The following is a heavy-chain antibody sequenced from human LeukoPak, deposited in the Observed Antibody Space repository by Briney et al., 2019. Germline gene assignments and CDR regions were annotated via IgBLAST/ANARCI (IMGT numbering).Heavy chain of an antibody. CDR2: IYTGGST. CDR1: GGSISIYY. V-gene: IGHV4-4*07. CDR3: ASTGRVLGFDY. D-gene: IGHD2-8*01. Sequence: SKTLSLTCTVSGGSISIYYWRWIRQPAGKGLEWMGRIYTGGSTTYNPSSKSGVTTSVKTSTNQFFLKQSSVTAADTTVYFCASTGRVLGFDYWGQGTLVTVS. J-gene: IGHJ4*02.